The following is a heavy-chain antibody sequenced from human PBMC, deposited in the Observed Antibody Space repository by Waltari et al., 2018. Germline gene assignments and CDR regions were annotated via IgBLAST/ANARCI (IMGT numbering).Heavy chain of an antibody. CDR1: GGSISSYY. CDR3: ASRPRLWFGELSGALPFDY. V-gene: IGHV4-59*08. Sequence: QVQLQESGPGLVKPSETLSLTCTVSGGSISSYYWSWIRQPPGKGLEWIGYIYYSGSTNYNPSLKSRVTISVDTSKNQFSLKLSSVTAADTAVYYCASRPRLWFGELSGALPFDYWGQGTLVTVSS. CDR2: IYYSGST. J-gene: IGHJ4*02. D-gene: IGHD3-10*01.